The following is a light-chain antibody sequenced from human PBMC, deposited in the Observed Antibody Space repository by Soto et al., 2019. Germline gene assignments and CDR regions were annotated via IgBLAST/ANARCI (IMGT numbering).Light chain of an antibody. J-gene: IGKJ2*01. CDR1: QSVSSSY. V-gene: IGKV3-20*01. Sequence: EIVLTQSPGTLSLSPGERAPLSCRASQSVSSSYLAWYQQKPGQAPRLLIYGASSRATCIPDRFSGSGSVTDFTLTISRLEPEDFAVYYCQQYGSSPRGTFGQGTKLEIK. CDR3: QQYGSSPRGT. CDR2: GAS.